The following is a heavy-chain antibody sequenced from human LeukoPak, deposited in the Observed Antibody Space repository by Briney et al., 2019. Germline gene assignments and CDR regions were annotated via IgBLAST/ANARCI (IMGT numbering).Heavy chain of an antibody. Sequence: SVKVSCKVSGYTLTELSMHWVRQAPGKGLEWMGGFDPEDGETIYAQKFQGRVTMTEDTSTDTAYMELSSLRSEDTAVYYCARDSPNRRDIVVVVAATPAVNWFDPWGQGTLVTVSS. CDR3: ARDSPNRRDIVVVVAATPAVNWFDP. D-gene: IGHD2-15*01. CDR1: GYTLTELS. V-gene: IGHV1-24*01. CDR2: FDPEDGET. J-gene: IGHJ5*02.